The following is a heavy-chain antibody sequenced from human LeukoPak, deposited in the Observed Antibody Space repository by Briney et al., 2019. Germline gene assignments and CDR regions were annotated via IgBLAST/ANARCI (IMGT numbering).Heavy chain of an antibody. CDR1: GFTFSSYW. CDR2: INSDGSST. CDR3: ARDQGYRSGWSLGY. V-gene: IGHV3-74*01. D-gene: IGHD6-19*01. Sequence: GGSLSLSCAASGFTFSSYWMHWVRQAPGKGLVWVSRINSDGSSTSYADSVKGRFTISRDNAKHTLYLQMNSLRAEDTAVYYCARDQGYRSGWSLGYWGQGTPVTRSS. J-gene: IGHJ4*02.